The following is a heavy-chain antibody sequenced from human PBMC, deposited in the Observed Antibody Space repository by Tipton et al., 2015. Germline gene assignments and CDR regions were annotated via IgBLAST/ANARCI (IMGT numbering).Heavy chain of an antibody. D-gene: IGHD2-15*01. CDR2: ISGSGDST. Sequence: SLRLSCAASGFTFNTYAMSWVRQAPGKGLEWVSAISGSGDSTYYADSVKGRFTISRDNYKNTLYLQMNSLKTDDTALYYCAKGGMITASPADYWGQGTLVTVSS. V-gene: IGHV3-23*01. CDR1: GFTFNTYA. J-gene: IGHJ4*02. CDR3: AKGGMITASPADY.